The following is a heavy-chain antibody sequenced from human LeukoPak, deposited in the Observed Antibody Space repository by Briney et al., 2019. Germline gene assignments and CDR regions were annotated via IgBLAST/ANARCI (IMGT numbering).Heavy chain of an antibody. CDR3: ASPVGYSYGFGAFDI. CDR2: IYPGDSDT. J-gene: IGHJ3*02. D-gene: IGHD5-18*01. V-gene: IGHV5-51*01. Sequence: GESLKISCKGSGYSFTSYWIGWVRQMPGKGLEWVGIIYPGDSDTRYSPSFQGQVTISADKSISTAYLQWSSLKASDTAMYYCASPVGYSYGFGAFDIWGQGTMVTVSS. CDR1: GYSFTSYW.